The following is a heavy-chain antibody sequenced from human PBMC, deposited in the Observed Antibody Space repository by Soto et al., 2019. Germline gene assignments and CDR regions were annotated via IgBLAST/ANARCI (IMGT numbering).Heavy chain of an antibody. V-gene: IGHV3-30*19. CDR3: ARWGTTGGFDL. CDR1: GFRFKSFV. D-gene: IGHD3-16*01. Sequence: QVQLVESGGGVVQPGTSLRLSCVASGFRFKSFVMHWVRQAPGKGLQWVAFTSYDGNNKDYGDSVKGRFNVSRDNTQTTLHLPMDFLRPGDTALSYCARWGTTGGFDLWGQGTLVSVSS. CDR2: TSYDGNNK. J-gene: IGHJ4*02.